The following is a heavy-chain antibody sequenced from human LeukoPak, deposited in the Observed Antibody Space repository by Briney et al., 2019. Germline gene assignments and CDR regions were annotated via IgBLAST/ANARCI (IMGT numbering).Heavy chain of an antibody. CDR2: IYYSGST. CDR1: GGSISSYY. Sequence: PSETLSLTCTVSGGSISSYYWSWLRQPPGKGLEWVGYIYYSGSTNYNPSLKSRVTISVDTSKNQFSLKLSSVTAADTAVYYCARNRWTRGSDWFDPWGQGTLVTVSS. D-gene: IGHD3/OR15-3a*01. J-gene: IGHJ5*02. V-gene: IGHV4-59*01. CDR3: ARNRWTRGSDWFDP.